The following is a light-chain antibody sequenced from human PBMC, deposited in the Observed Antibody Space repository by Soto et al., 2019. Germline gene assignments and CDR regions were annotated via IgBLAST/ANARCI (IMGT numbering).Light chain of an antibody. Sequence: EIEMTQSPATLSVSPGERATLSCRASQSVSDNLAWYQQKPGQAPRLLIYGASTRASGIPARFSGSGSGTDFTLTISSLQSEDFAVYYCQQFNNWPRTFGQGTKVDIK. J-gene: IGKJ1*01. CDR3: QQFNNWPRT. V-gene: IGKV3-15*01. CDR2: GAS. CDR1: QSVSDN.